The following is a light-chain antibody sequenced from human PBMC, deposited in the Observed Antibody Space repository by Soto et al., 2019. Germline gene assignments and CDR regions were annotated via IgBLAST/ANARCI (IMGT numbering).Light chain of an antibody. Sequence: ILMTQSPATLSVSPGERATLSCRASQSVSTNLAWYQQKPGQAPRLLIYDASTRATGIPARFSGSGSGTEFTLTISGLQSEDFAVYYCQQYNYWPPWTFGQGTKVEIK. CDR2: DAS. V-gene: IGKV3-15*01. CDR3: QQYNYWPPWT. J-gene: IGKJ1*01. CDR1: QSVSTN.